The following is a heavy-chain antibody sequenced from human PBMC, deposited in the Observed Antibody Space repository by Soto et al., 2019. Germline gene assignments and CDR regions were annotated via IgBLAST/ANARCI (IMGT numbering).Heavy chain of an antibody. J-gene: IGHJ4*02. CDR1: GFTFDDYA. V-gene: IGHV3-9*01. CDR3: AIRASYYDSSGYFDY. D-gene: IGHD3-22*01. CDR2: ISWNSNSI. Sequence: GGSLRLSCAASGFTFDDYAMHWVRQAPGKGLEWVSGISWNSNSIGYADSVKGRFTISRDNAKNSLYLQMNSLRAEDTAVYYCAIRASYYDSSGYFDYWGQGTLVTVSS.